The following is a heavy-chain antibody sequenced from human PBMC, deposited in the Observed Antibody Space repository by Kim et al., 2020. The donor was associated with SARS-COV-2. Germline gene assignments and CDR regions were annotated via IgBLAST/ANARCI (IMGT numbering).Heavy chain of an antibody. Sequence: ESSTGRFPTARDHSKNTLYLQMNSVRAEDPAVYYCARTIAAAGVYSFDSWGQGTLVTVSS. CDR3: ARTIAAAGVYSFDS. V-gene: IGHV3-53*01. J-gene: IGHJ4*02. D-gene: IGHD6-13*01.